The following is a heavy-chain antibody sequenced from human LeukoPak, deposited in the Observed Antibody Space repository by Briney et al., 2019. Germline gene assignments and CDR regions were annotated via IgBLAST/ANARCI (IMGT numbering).Heavy chain of an antibody. D-gene: IGHD5-18*01. CDR1: GFTFSADS. J-gene: IGHJ4*02. CDR2: ISSSGSNI. V-gene: IGHV3-48*02. Sequence: GGSLRLSCAASGFTFSADSMNWVRQAPGKGLEWVSYISSSGSNIDYADSVMRRFTISRDNAKNSLYLQMNSLRDEDTAVYSCARDRRGYNYGPFDYWGQETRDTVSS. CDR3: ARDRRGYNYGPFDY.